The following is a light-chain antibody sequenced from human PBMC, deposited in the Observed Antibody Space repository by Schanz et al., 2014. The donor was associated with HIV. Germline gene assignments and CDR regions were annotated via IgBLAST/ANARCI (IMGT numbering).Light chain of an antibody. V-gene: IGKV3-20*01. CDR3: QQYGSSPYT. J-gene: IGKJ2*01. CDR2: GAS. Sequence: IVLTQSPASLSLSPGERATLSCRASQTVSSSYLAWYQQKPGQAPRLLIYGASTRATGIPARFSGSGSGTDFTLTISRLEPEDFAVYYCQQYGSSPYTFGQGTKLEIK. CDR1: QTVSSSY.